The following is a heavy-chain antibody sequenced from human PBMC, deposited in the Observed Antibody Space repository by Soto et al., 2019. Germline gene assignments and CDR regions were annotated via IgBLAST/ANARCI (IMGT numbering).Heavy chain of an antibody. CDR2: INPNSGGT. CDR3: ARPHTWIQLWLGAFDI. CDR1: GYTFTGYY. D-gene: IGHD5-18*01. V-gene: IGHV1-2*04. J-gene: IGHJ3*02. Sequence: ASVKVSCKASGYTFTGYYMHWVRQAPGQGLEWMGWINPNSGGTNYAQKFQGWVTMTRDTSISTAYMELSRLRSDDTAVYYCARPHTWIQLWLGAFDIWGQGTMVTVSS.